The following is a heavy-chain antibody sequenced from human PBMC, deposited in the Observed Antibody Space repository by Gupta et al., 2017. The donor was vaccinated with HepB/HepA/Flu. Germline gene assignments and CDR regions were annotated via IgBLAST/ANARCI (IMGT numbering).Heavy chain of an antibody. V-gene: IGHV3-74*01. J-gene: IGHJ6*03. D-gene: IGHD5-12*01. Sequence: EVQLVESGGGLVQPGGSLRLSCAASGFTFSSYWMHWVRQAPGKGLVWVSRINSDGSRISYADSVKGRFTISRDNAKNTLYLQMNSLRAEDTAVYYCARVDSGYDGYYYYYMDVWGKGTTVTVSS. CDR1: GFTFSSYW. CDR2: INSDGSRI. CDR3: ARVDSGYDGYYYYYMDV.